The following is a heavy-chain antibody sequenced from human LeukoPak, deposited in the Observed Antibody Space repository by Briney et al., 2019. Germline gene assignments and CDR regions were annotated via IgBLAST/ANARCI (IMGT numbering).Heavy chain of an antibody. CDR3: ARVYDSSAYYVYYFDY. J-gene: IGHJ4*02. Sequence: SETLSLTCTVSGGSISSGDCYWSWIRQPPGKGLEWIGYISYSGSTYYNPSLKSRVAIPVDTSKNQFSLKLSSVTAADTAVYYCARVYDSSAYYVYYFDYWGQGTLVTVSS. V-gene: IGHV4-30-4*01. CDR2: ISYSGST. CDR1: GGSISSGDCY. D-gene: IGHD3-22*01.